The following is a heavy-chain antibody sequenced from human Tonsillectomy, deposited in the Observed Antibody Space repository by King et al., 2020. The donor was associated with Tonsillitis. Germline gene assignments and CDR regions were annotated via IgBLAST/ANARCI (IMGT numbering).Heavy chain of an antibody. V-gene: IGHV3-48*02. CDR3: ARAGVVTAIGGFDY. CDR2: ISSSSSTI. Sequence: VQLVESGGGLVQPGGSLRLSCAASGFTFSSYSMNWVRQAPGKGLEWVSYISSSSSTIYYADSVKGRFTISRDNAKNSLYLQMNSLRDEGTAVYYCARAGVVTAIGGFDYWGQGTLVTVSS. CDR1: GFTFSSYS. D-gene: IGHD2-21*02. J-gene: IGHJ4*02.